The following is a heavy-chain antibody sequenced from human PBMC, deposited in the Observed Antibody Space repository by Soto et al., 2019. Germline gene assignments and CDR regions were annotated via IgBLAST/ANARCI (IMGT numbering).Heavy chain of an antibody. D-gene: IGHD3-3*01. CDR1: GGSITSGGYY. V-gene: IGHV4-31*03. Sequence: QVQLQESGPGLVKPSQTLSLTCTVSGGSITSGGYYWGWIRLHPGRGLEWIGYIYNTGSTNYNPSLKSRVTISLDTSKNHFSLKLRSVTAADTAVYYCARGRAGFIWSGGRDNWFDPWGQGTLVTVSS. CDR2: IYNTGST. J-gene: IGHJ5*02. CDR3: ARGRAGFIWSGGRDNWFDP.